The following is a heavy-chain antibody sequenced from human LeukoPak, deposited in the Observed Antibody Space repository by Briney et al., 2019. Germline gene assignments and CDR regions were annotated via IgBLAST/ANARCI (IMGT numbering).Heavy chain of an antibody. Sequence: GRSLRLSCAASGFTFSSYGMHWVRQAPGKGLEWVAVISYDGSNKYYADSVKGRFTISRDNSKNTLYLQMNSLRAEDTAVYYCAKERVVPAAHFDYWGQGTLVTVSS. CDR3: AKERVVPAAHFDY. J-gene: IGHJ4*02. CDR2: ISYDGSNK. V-gene: IGHV3-30*18. CDR1: GFTFSSYG. D-gene: IGHD2-2*01.